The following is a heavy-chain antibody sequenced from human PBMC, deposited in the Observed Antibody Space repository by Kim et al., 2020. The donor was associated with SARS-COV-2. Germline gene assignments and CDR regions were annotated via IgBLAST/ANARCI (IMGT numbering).Heavy chain of an antibody. CDR3: ARDSLYLIIVGATTGGMDV. J-gene: IGHJ6*02. CDR1: GYSISSGYY. D-gene: IGHD1-26*01. Sequence: SETLSLTCTVSGYSISSGYYWGWIRQPPGKGLEWIGSIYHSGSTYYNPSLKSRVTISVDTSKNQFSLKLSSVTAADTAVYYCARDSLYLIIVGATTGGMDVWGQGTTVTVSS. V-gene: IGHV4-38-2*02. CDR2: IYHSGST.